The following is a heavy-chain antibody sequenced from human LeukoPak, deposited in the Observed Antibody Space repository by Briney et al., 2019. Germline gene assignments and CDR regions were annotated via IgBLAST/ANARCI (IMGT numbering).Heavy chain of an antibody. V-gene: IGHV3-74*01. Sequence: GGSLRLSCAASGFTFSSYWMHWVRQAPGKGLVWVSRINSDGNSTYYADSVKGRFTISRDNAKNTLYLQMNSLRAEDTAVYYCAREGATVVNFDYWGQGTLVTVSS. CDR1: GFTFSSYW. J-gene: IGHJ4*02. CDR2: INSDGNST. CDR3: AREGATVVNFDY. D-gene: IGHD4-23*01.